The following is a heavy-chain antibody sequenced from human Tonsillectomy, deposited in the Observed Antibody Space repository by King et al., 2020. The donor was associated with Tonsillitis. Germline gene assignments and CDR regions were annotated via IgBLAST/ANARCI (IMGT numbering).Heavy chain of an antibody. D-gene: IGHD1-7*01. CDR1: RFTFSSYA. V-gene: IGHV3-30-3*02. CDR2: ISSDGKKK. J-gene: IGHJ4*02. CDR3: ATLEAGTPGYFDY. Sequence: VQLVESGGGVVQPGRSLRVSCAPSRFTFSSYAMHWVRQAPGKGLEWVAVISSDGKKKYYAESVKGRFTISRDNSKNTLYLQMNSLRPEDTAVYFCATLEAGTPGYFDYWGQGPLVTVSS.